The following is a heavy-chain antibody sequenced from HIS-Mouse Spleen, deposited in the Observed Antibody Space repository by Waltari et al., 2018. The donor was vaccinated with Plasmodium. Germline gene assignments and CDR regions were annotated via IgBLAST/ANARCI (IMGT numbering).Heavy chain of an antibody. Sequence: QVQLQESGPGLVKPSETLSLTCTVSGYSISSGYYWGWIRQPPGKGLEWIGSIYHSGSNYYNPSLNGRVTISVDTSKNQFSLKLSSVTAADTAGYYCARAESSIAARHYYYYGMDVWGQGTTVTVSS. CDR2: IYHSGSN. CDR3: ARAESSIAARHYYYYGMDV. CDR1: GYSISSGYY. J-gene: IGHJ6*02. D-gene: IGHD6-6*01. V-gene: IGHV4-38-2*02.